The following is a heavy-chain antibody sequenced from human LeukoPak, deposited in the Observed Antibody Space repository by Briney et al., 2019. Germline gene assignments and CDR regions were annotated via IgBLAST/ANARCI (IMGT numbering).Heavy chain of an antibody. CDR2: ISGSSGST. V-gene: IGHV3-23*01. D-gene: IGHD4-17*01. Sequence: VGSLRLSCVASGFTFSSYAMSWVRQAPGKGLEWVSAISGSSGSTYYADSVKGRFTISRDNSKNTLYLQMNSLRAEDTAVYYCAKDMGYGDCSFDYWGQGTLVTVSS. J-gene: IGHJ4*02. CDR3: AKDMGYGDCSFDY. CDR1: GFTFSSYA.